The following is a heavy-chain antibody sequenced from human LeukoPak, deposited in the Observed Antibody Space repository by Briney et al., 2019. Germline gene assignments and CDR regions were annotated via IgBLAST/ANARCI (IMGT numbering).Heavy chain of an antibody. CDR1: GGSISTGDYY. Sequence: PSQTLSLTRTVSGGSISTGDYYWRWIRQPPGKGLEWIGYIYYSGSTYYNPSLKSPVTISVDTSKNQFSLKLSSVTAADTAVYYCARADYGDYSLDYWGPGTLVTVSS. CDR2: IYYSGST. CDR3: ARADYGDYSLDY. D-gene: IGHD4-17*01. V-gene: IGHV4-30-4*08. J-gene: IGHJ4*02.